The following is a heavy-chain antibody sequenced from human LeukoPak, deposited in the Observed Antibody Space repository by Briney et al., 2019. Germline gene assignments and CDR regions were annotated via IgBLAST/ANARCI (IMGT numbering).Heavy chain of an antibody. Sequence: SETLSLTCTVSGGSISSYYWSWIRQPPGKGLEWIGYIYYSGSTNYNPSLKSRVTISVDTSKNQFSLKLSSVTAADTAVYYCARSKVAAHYWYFDLWGRGTLVTVSS. CDR3: ARSKVAAHYWYFDL. D-gene: IGHD5-12*01. V-gene: IGHV4-59*08. J-gene: IGHJ2*01. CDR2: IYYSGST. CDR1: GGSISSYY.